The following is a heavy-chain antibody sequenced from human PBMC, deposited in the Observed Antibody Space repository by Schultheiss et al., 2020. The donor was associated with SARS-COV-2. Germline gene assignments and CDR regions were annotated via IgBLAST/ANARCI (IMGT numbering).Heavy chain of an antibody. CDR1: GFTFSSYA. Sequence: GGSLRLSCAASGFTFSSYAMSWVRQAPGKGLEWVSAISGSGGSTYYADSVKGRFTISRDNSKNTLYLQMNSLRAEDTAVYYCARERTGGYSSSADNDAFDIWGQGTMVTVSS. CDR3: ARERTGGYSSSADNDAFDI. V-gene: IGHV3-23*01. J-gene: IGHJ3*02. CDR2: ISGSGGST. D-gene: IGHD6-13*01.